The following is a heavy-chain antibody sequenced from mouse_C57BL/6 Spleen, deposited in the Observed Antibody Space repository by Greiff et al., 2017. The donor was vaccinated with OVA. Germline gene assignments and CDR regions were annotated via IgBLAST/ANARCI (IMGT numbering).Heavy chain of an antibody. CDR2: IYPGDGDT. CDR3: ARDYGKGGKAY. J-gene: IGHJ3*01. V-gene: IGHV1-82*01. D-gene: IGHD1-1*01. Sequence: VQLVESGPELVKPGASVKISCKASGYAFSSSWMNWVKQRPGKGLEWIGRIYPGDGDTNYNGKFKGKATLTADKSSSTAYMQLSSLTSEDSAVYFCARDYGKGGKAYWGQGTLVTVSA. CDR1: GYAFSSSW.